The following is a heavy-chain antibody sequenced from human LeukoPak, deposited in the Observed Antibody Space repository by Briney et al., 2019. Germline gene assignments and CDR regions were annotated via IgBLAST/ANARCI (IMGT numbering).Heavy chain of an antibody. Sequence: PGGSLRLSCAASGFTFSSYWMSWVRQAPGKGLEWVANIKQDGSEKYYVDSVKGRFTISRDNAKNSLYLQMNSLRAEDTAVYYCAKNTVTTVYYFDYWGQGTLVTVSS. J-gene: IGHJ4*02. CDR3: AKNTVTTVYYFDY. CDR1: GFTFSSYW. V-gene: IGHV3-7*03. D-gene: IGHD4-17*01. CDR2: IKQDGSEK.